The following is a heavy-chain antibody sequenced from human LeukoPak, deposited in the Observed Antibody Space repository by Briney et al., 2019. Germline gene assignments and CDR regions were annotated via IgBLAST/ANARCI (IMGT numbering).Heavy chain of an antibody. D-gene: IGHD3-22*01. J-gene: IGHJ4*02. CDR3: AEDSSYYDSRGMGRGYFDY. CDR1: GFTLTSYA. V-gene: IGHV3-30*18. Sequence: GGSLRLSCAASGFTLTSYAMHWVRQAPGKGLEWVAVISYDGSNYYYADSVKGRFTISRDNSKNTLYLQMNSLRAEDTAVYYCAEDSSYYDSRGMGRGYFDYWGQGTLVTVSS. CDR2: ISYDGSNY.